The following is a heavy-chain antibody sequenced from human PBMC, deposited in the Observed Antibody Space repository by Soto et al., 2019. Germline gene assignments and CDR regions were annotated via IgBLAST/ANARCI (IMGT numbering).Heavy chain of an antibody. Sequence: HPVGSLRLSCAASGFTFSSYAMHWVRQAPGKGLEWVAVISYNGSNKYYADSVKGRFTISRDNSKNTLYLQMNSLRAEDTAVYYCARSPGRRDGYHRNYFDYWGQGTLVTVSS. V-gene: IGHV3-30-3*01. J-gene: IGHJ4*02. CDR1: GFTFSSYA. CDR2: ISYNGSNK. CDR3: ARSPGRRDGYHRNYFDY. D-gene: IGHD5-12*01.